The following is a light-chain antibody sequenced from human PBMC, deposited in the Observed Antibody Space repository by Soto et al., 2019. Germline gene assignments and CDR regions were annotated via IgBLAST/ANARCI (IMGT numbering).Light chain of an antibody. V-gene: IGKV3-11*01. CDR3: QQRRNWPPRLT. CDR2: DAS. Sequence: IVLTQSPATLSLSPGERATLSCRASQTVGSYFAWYQQKPGQAPRLLIYDASTRAAGIPARFSGSGSGTELTLTSSSLEPEDFAVYYCQQRRNWPPRLTVGGGPKVDIK. CDR1: QTVGSY. J-gene: IGKJ4*01.